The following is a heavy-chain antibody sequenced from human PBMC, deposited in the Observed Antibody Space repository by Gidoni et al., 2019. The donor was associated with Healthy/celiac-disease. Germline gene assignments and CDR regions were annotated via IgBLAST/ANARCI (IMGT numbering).Heavy chain of an antibody. CDR1: GYTFTGYY. Sequence: QVQLVQSGAEVKKPGASVKVSCKASGYTFTGYYMHWVRQAPGQGLEWRGWINPNSGGTNYAQKFQGRVTMTRDTSISTAYMELSRLISDDTAVYYCASDPGGDGYNFAAFDIWGQGTMVTVSS. J-gene: IGHJ3*02. CDR3: ASDPGGDGYNFAAFDI. D-gene: IGHD2-21*01. CDR2: INPNSGGT. V-gene: IGHV1-2*02.